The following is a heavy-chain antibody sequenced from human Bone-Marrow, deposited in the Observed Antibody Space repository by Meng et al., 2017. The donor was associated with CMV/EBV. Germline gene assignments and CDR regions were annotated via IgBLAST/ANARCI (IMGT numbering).Heavy chain of an antibody. J-gene: IGHJ4*02. CDR2: IYHSGST. CDR3: ASLDGAAGTGY. Sequence: SETLSLTCAVSGGSISSSNWWSWVRQPPGKGLEWIGEIYHSGSTYYNPSLKSRVTIAVDKSNNQFSLKLTSVTAADTAVYYCASLDGAAGTGYWGQGTLVTVSS. V-gene: IGHV4-4*02. CDR1: GGSISSSNW. D-gene: IGHD6-13*01.